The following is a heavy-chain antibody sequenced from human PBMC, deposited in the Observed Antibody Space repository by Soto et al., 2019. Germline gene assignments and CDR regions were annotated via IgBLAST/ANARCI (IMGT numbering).Heavy chain of an antibody. CDR1: GFTFSTYS. CDR2: IDSTSYYM. CDR3: ARSVLGGDFDF. J-gene: IGHJ4*02. Sequence: EVQLVESGGGLVKPGGSLRLSCTASGFTFSTYSMHWVRQAPGMGLEWVSSIDSTSYYMFYADSVKGRFTISRDNAKNSLFLQMGSLTAEDTAVYFCARSVLGGDFDFWGQGTLVTVSS. D-gene: IGHD3-16*01. V-gene: IGHV3-21*01.